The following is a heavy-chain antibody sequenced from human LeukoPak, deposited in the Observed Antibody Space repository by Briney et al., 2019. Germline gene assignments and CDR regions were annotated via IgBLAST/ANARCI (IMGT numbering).Heavy chain of an antibody. J-gene: IGHJ5*02. D-gene: IGHD4-17*01. Sequence: SETLSLTCAVYGGSFSGYYWSWIRQPPGKGLEWIGEINHSGSTNYNPSLKGRVTISVDTSKNQFSLKLSSVTAADTAVYYCARRTAVTTSSWFDPWGQGTLVTVSS. CDR1: GGSFSGYY. V-gene: IGHV4-34*01. CDR2: INHSGST. CDR3: ARRTAVTTSSWFDP.